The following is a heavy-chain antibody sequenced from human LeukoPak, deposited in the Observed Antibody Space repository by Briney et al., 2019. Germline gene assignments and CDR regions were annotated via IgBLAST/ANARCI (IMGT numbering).Heavy chain of an antibody. J-gene: IGHJ3*02. V-gene: IGHV4-34*01. Sequence: SETLSLTCAVYGGSSSGYYWSWIRQPPGKGLEWIGEINHSGSTNYNPSLKSRVTISVDTSKNQFSLKLSSVTAADTAVYYCARETGIAAALKAFDIWGQGTMVTVSS. CDR3: ARETGIAAALKAFDI. D-gene: IGHD6-13*01. CDR1: GGSSSGYY. CDR2: INHSGST.